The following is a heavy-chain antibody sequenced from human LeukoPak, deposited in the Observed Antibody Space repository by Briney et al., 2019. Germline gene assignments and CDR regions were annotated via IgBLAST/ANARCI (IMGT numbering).Heavy chain of an antibody. CDR3: ARGPLVLEGWFDP. CDR2: IYTSGST. J-gene: IGHJ5*02. Sequence: PSETLSLTCTVSGGSISSGSYYWSWIRQPARKGLEWIGRIYTSGSTNYNPSLKSRVTISVDTSKNQFSLKLSSVTAADTAVYYCARGPLVLEGWFDPWGQGTLVTVSS. D-gene: IGHD3-3*01. V-gene: IGHV4-61*02. CDR1: GGSISSGSYY.